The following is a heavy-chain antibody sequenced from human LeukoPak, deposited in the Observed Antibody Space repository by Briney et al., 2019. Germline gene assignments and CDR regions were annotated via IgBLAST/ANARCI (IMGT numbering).Heavy chain of an antibody. J-gene: IGHJ4*02. V-gene: IGHV4-4*07. CDR3: ARGSFDSSGYYVFDY. D-gene: IGHD3-22*01. Sequence: SETLSLTCTVSGDSITRNYWSWIRQPAGKGLEWIGRIYNSGNTNYSPSLESRVTLSTDTSKNQFSLKLTSVTAADTAVYYCARGSFDSSGYYVFDYWGQGTLVTVSS. CDR2: IYNSGNT. CDR1: GDSITRNY.